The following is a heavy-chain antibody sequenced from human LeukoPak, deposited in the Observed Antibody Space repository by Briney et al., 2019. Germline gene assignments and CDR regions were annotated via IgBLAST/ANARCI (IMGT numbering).Heavy chain of an antibody. V-gene: IGHV3-23*01. J-gene: IGHJ4*02. CDR3: AKRAGNGGVFGD. Sequence: GGSLRLSCAASGFTFSSYPMSWVRQAPGKGLEWISTIGDSGGSTYYADSVKGRFTISRGNSKNTLDLQMNSLRVEDTALYYCAKRAGNGGVFGDWGPGTLVTVSS. CDR1: GFTFSSYP. CDR2: IGDSGGST. D-gene: IGHD2-8*02.